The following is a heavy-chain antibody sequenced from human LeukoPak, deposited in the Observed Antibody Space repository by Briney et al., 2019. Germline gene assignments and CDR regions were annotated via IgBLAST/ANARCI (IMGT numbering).Heavy chain of an antibody. Sequence: PGGSLRLSCAASGFTFSDYYMSWIRQAPGKGLEWVPYISASSLTIYYADSVKGRFTISRDNARNSLYLQMNSLRAEDTAVYYCARDRGNSYDSNGYTYTFFDYWGQGTLVTVSS. CDR3: ARDRGNSYDSNGYTYTFFDY. J-gene: IGHJ4*02. CDR1: GFTFSDYY. CDR2: ISASSLTI. V-gene: IGHV3-11*01. D-gene: IGHD3-22*01.